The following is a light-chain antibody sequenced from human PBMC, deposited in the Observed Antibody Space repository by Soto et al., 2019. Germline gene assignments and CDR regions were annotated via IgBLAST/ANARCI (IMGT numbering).Light chain of an antibody. J-gene: IGLJ1*01. CDR1: SSDVGASNY. CDR3: SSYTTTSTLIV. Sequence: QSVLTQPASVSGSPGQSITIPCTGTSSDVGASNYVSWYQQLPGTAPKLIIYGVTIRPSGVSNRFSGSKSGNTASLTISGLQAEDEADYYCSSYTTTSTLIVFGPGTKVTVL. CDR2: GVT. V-gene: IGLV2-14*01.